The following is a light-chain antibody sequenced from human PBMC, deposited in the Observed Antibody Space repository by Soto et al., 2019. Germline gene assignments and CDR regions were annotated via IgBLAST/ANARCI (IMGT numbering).Light chain of an antibody. CDR2: QVT. J-gene: IGLJ1*01. CDR3: SSYTDSTNYV. Sequence: QSVLTQPASVSGSPGQSITISCTGTSSDVGTRNFVSWYQQHPGKAPKLMIYQVTNRPSGVSNRFSGSKSGNTASLTISGLQAEDEADYYCSSYTDSTNYVFGTGTKDTVL. CDR1: SSDVGTRNF. V-gene: IGLV2-14*01.